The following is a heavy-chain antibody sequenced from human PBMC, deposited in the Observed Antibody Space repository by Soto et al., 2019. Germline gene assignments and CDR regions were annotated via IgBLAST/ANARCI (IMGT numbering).Heavy chain of an antibody. D-gene: IGHD6-13*01. Sequence: QVKLVQSGAEVKKPGASVKVSCKASGYTFTSYDINWVRQATGQGLEWMGWMNPNSGNTGYAQKFQGRVTMTRNTSISTAYMALSSLRSEDTAVYYWARRGYSSSWYYYYYYGMDVWGQGTTVSVSS. J-gene: IGHJ6*02. CDR1: GYTFTSYD. CDR2: MNPNSGNT. V-gene: IGHV1-8*01. CDR3: ARRGYSSSWYYYYYYGMDV.